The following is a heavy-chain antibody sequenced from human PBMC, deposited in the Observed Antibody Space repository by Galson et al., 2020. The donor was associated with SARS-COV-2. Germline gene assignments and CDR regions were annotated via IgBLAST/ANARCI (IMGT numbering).Heavy chain of an antibody. CDR1: GFTFSNAW. CDR3: TAGDDTY. Sequence: GRSLRLSCAASGFTFSNAWMSWVRQAPGKGLEWVGRIKSKNNGGTIEYAAPVKGRFIISRDDSKHTLSLQMNSLKSEDTAVYYCTAGDDTYWGQGTLVTVAS. CDR2: IKSKNNGGTI. D-gene: IGHD3-10*01. J-gene: IGHJ4*02. V-gene: IGHV3-15*01.